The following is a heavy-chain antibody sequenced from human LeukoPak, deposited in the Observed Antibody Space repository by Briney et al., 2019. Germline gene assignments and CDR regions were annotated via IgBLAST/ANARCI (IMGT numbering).Heavy chain of an antibody. D-gene: IGHD6-13*01. CDR1: GYTFTSYG. CDR3: ARLNFHEAAGPDLLDY. Sequence: EASVKVSSKASGYTFTSYGISWVRQAPGQGLEWMGWISAYNGNTNYAQKLQGRVTMTTDTSTSTAYMELRSLRSDDTAVYYCARLNFHEAAGPDLLDYWGQGTLVTVSS. V-gene: IGHV1-18*01. CDR2: ISAYNGNT. J-gene: IGHJ4*02.